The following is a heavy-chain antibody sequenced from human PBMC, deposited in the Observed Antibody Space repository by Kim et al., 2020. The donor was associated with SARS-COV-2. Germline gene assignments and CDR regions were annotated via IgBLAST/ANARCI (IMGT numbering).Heavy chain of an antibody. V-gene: IGHV3-30*01. Sequence: AGSAKGRFTISRDSSKNTLYLKMNSLRAEDTAVYYCARAGSGSYYYGMDVWGQGTTVTVSS. CDR3: ARAGSGSYYYGMDV. J-gene: IGHJ6*02. D-gene: IGHD1-26*01.